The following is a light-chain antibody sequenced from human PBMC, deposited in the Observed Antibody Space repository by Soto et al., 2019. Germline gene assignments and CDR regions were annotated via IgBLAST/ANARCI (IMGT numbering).Light chain of an antibody. Sequence: QSVLTQPASVSGSPGQSITISCTGTSSDVGSYNLVSWYQQHPGKAPKLMIYEVSKRPSGVSNRFSGSKSGNTASLTISGLQAGDEADYYCRSYAGSSTFDVVFGGGTKVTVL. CDR1: SSDVGSYNL. CDR3: RSYAGSSTFDVV. J-gene: IGLJ2*01. CDR2: EVS. V-gene: IGLV2-23*02.